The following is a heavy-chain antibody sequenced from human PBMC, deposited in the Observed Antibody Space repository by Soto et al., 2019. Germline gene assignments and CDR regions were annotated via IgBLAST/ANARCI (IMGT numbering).Heavy chain of an antibody. J-gene: IGHJ4*02. CDR3: ARHSCYGDCYGSYAY. V-gene: IGHV5-51*01. CDR1: GYNFADYW. Sequence: PGGSLKISCQGSGYNFADYWVPWVRQVPGKGLEPIGIIWPRDSDTRYSPSFQGQVTISADKSFNTAYLQWSNLKASDTAMYYCARHSCYGDCYGSYAYWGQGTLVTVSS. CDR2: IWPRDSDT. D-gene: IGHD2-21*02.